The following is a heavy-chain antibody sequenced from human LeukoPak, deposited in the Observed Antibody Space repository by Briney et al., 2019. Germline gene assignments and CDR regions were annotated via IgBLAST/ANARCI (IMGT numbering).Heavy chain of an antibody. J-gene: IGHJ4*02. CDR2: IYHSGST. Sequence: SETLSLTCTVSGGSISSGGYYWSWIRQPPGKGLEWIGYIYHSGSTYYNPSLKSRVTISVDRSKNQFSLKLSSVTAADTAVYYCARGYSGTTEYYFDYWGQGTLVTVSS. V-gene: IGHV4-30-2*01. CDR3: ARGYSGTTEYYFDY. CDR1: GGSISSGGYY. D-gene: IGHD1-26*01.